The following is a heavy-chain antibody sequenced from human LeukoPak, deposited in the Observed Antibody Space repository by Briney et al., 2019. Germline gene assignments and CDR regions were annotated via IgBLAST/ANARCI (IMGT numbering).Heavy chain of an antibody. J-gene: IGHJ4*02. CDR3: ARDLGEAARRGTDY. CDR1: GYTFTSYY. D-gene: IGHD6-6*01. Sequence: GASVKVSCKASGYTFTSYYMHWVRQAPGQGLEWMGWINPNSGGTNYAQKFQGRVTMTRDTSISTAYMELSRLRSDDTAVYYCARDLGEAARRGTDYWGQGTLVTVSS. V-gene: IGHV1-2*02. CDR2: INPNSGGT.